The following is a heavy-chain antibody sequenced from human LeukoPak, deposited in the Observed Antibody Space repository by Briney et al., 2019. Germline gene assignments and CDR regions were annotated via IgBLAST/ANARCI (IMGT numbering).Heavy chain of an antibody. CDR2: INQDGSEK. CDR3: ARVNMVGATHFDY. Sequence: GGSLRLSCAASGFTFSSHWMSWVRQAPGEGLEWLANINQDGSEKYYVDSVKGRFTISRDNAKHSLYLQMNSLRDDDTAVYYCARVNMVGATHFDYWGQGTLVTVSS. V-gene: IGHV3-7*02. CDR1: GFTFSSHW. D-gene: IGHD1-26*01. J-gene: IGHJ4*02.